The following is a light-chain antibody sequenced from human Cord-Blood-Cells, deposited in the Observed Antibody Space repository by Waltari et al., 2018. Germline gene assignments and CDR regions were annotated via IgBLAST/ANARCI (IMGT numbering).Light chain of an antibody. V-gene: IGLV2-23*03. Sequence: QSALTQPASVSGSPGQSITISCTVTSSEVGSYNLVSWYQQHPGKAPKLMIYEGSKRPSGVSNRFSGSKSGNTASLTISGLQAEDEADYSCCSYAGSSTFGVFGGGTKLTVL. CDR1: SSEVGSYNL. CDR3: CSYAGSSTFGV. CDR2: EGS. J-gene: IGLJ3*02.